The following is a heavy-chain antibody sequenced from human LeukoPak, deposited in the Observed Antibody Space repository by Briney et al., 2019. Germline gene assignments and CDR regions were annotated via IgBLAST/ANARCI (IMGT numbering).Heavy chain of an antibody. D-gene: IGHD2-2*01. J-gene: IGHJ4*02. CDR3: TRAHDASWAETYFDY. V-gene: IGHV3-72*01. Sequence: PGGSLRLSCAASGFTFSSYGMHWVRQAPGKGLEWVGRIRNKAYSYTTEYAASVKGRFTVSRDDSKNSLYLQMDSLKTEDAAVYYCTRAHDASWAETYFDYWGQGTLVTVSS. CDR1: GFTFSSYG. CDR2: IRNKAYSYTT.